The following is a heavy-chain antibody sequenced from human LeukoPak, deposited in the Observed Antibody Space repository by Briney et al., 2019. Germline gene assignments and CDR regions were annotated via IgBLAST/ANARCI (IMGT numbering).Heavy chain of an antibody. J-gene: IGHJ3*02. D-gene: IGHD3-3*01. CDR1: GGSISSSSYY. CDR2: IYYSGST. V-gene: IGHV4-39*07. Sequence: SETLSLTCTVSGGSISSSSYYWGWIRQPPGKGLEWIGSIYYSGSTYYNPSLKSRVTISVDTSKNQFSLKLSSVTAADTAVYYCARTYYDFWSGYYKTIHAFDIWGQGTMVTVSS. CDR3: ARTYYDFWSGYYKTIHAFDI.